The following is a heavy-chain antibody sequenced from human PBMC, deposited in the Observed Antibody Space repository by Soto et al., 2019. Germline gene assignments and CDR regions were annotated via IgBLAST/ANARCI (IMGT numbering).Heavy chain of an antibody. CDR3: AGYYTSGWAFDY. J-gene: IGHJ4*02. D-gene: IGHD6-19*01. CDR2: IWYDGSNK. Sequence: QVQLVESGGGVVQPGRSLRLSCAASGFTFSSYGMHWVRQAPGKGLEWVAIIWYDGSNKYYADSVKGRFTISRDNSKNSLYLQMNSLRAEDTAVYYCAGYYTSGWAFDYWGQGTLVTVSS. V-gene: IGHV3-33*01. CDR1: GFTFSSYG.